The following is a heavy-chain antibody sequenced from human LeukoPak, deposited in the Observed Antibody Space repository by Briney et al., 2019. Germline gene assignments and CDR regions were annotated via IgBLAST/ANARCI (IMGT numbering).Heavy chain of an antibody. V-gene: IGHV3-30*03. CDR2: ISYDGSNK. Sequence: GGSLRLSCAASGFTFSSYGMHWVRQAPGKGLEWVAVISYDGSNKYYADSVKGRFTISRDNSKNTLYLQMNSLRAEDTAVYYCASNDGDDYWGQGTLVTVSS. J-gene: IGHJ4*02. D-gene: IGHD7-27*01. CDR1: GFTFSSYG. CDR3: ASNDGDDY.